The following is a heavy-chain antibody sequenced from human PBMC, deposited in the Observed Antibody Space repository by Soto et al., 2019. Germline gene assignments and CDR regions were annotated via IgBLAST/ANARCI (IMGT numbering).Heavy chain of an antibody. CDR3: AKVRPTVTMYYFDY. V-gene: IGHV3-23*01. CDR2: ISGSGGST. Sequence: EVQLLESGGGLVQPGGSLRLSCAASGFTFRRNAMRWVRQAPGKGLEWVSAISGSGGSTYYADSVKGRFTISRDNSNNTLFLQMNSLRAEDTAVYYCAKVRPTVTMYYFDYWGQGTLVTVSS. CDR1: GFTFRRNA. J-gene: IGHJ4*02. D-gene: IGHD4-17*01.